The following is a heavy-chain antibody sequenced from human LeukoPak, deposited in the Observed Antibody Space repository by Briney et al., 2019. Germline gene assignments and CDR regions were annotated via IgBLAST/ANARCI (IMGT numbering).Heavy chain of an antibody. CDR3: ASSIRFGESLDY. CDR2: ISAYNGNT. Sequence: ASVKVSCKASGYTFTSYGISWVRQAPGQGLEWMGWISAYNGNTNYAQKLQGRVTMTTDTSTSTAYMELRSLRSDDTAVYYCASSIRFGESLDYWGQGTLVTVSS. J-gene: IGHJ4*02. V-gene: IGHV1-18*01. CDR1: GYTFTSYG. D-gene: IGHD3-10*01.